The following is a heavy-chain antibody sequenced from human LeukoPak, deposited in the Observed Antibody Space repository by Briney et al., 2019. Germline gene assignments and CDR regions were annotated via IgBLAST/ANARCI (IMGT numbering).Heavy chain of an antibody. V-gene: IGHV4-34*01. J-gene: IGHJ4*02. CDR2: INHSGST. D-gene: IGHD3-3*01. CDR3: ARAADFWSGYFTAIGL. CDR1: GGSFSGYY. Sequence: SETLSLTCAVYGGSFSGYYWSWIRQPPGKGLEWIGEINHSGSTNYNPSLKSRVTISVDTSKNQFSLKLSSVTAADTAVYYCARAADFWSGYFTAIGLWGQGTLVTVSS.